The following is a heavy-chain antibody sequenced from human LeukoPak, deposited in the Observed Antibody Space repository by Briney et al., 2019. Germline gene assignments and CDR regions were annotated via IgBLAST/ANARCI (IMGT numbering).Heavy chain of an antibody. CDR2: ISSSGSTI. Sequence: GGSLRLSCAASGFTFSSYEMNWVRQAPGKGLEWVSYISSSGSTIYYADSVKGRFTISRDNARNSLYLQMNSLRAEDTAVYYCAELGITMIGGVWGKGTTVTIPS. V-gene: IGHV3-48*03. CDR1: GFTFSSYE. J-gene: IGHJ6*04. D-gene: IGHD3-10*02. CDR3: AELGITMIGGV.